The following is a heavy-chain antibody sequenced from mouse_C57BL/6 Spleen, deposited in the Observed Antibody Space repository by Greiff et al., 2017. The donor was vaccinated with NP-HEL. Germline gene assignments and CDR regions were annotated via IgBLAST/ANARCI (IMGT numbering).Heavy chain of an antibody. J-gene: IGHJ2*01. Sequence: VQLQQSGAELVKPGASVKMSCKASGYTFTSYWITWVKQRPGQGLEWIGDIYPGSGSTNYNEKFKSKATLTVDTSSSTAYMQLSSLTSEDSAVYYCARRQAYYDYDVGFDYGGQGTTLTVSS. V-gene: IGHV1-55*01. CDR2: IYPGSGST. CDR3: ARRQAYYDYDVGFDY. CDR1: GYTFTSYW. D-gene: IGHD2-4*01.